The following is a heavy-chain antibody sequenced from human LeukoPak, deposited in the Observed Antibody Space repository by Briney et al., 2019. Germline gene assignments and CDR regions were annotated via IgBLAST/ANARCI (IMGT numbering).Heavy chain of an antibody. CDR3: AREGHYDSSGYYYGWFDP. J-gene: IGHJ5*02. CDR2: ISAYNGNT. V-gene: IGHV1-18*01. Sequence: GASVTVSCKASVYTLTKYVISWVRQAAGQGLAWMGWISAYNGNTSDAQKLQGRVTMTTDTSTSTAYMELRSLRSDDTAVYYWAREGHYDSSGYYYGWFDPWGQGTLVTVS. CDR1: VYTLTKYV. D-gene: IGHD3-22*01.